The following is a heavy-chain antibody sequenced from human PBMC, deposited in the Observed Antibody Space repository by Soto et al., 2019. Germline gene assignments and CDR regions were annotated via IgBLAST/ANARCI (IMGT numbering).Heavy chain of an antibody. V-gene: IGHV4-59*02. Sequence: PSETLSLTCTVSGGSVTGFYWSWIRQPPGKRLEWIGYIFHSGSSNYNPSLKSRVTISVDTSKSQVSLRLTSVTAADTAVYYCARETGLGVDHIDYWGRGTLVTVSS. CDR2: IFHSGSS. CDR1: GGSVTGFY. CDR3: ARETGLGVDHIDY. D-gene: IGHD6-19*01. J-gene: IGHJ4*02.